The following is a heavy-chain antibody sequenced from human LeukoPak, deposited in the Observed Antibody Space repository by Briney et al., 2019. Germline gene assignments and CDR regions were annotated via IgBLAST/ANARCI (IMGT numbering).Heavy chain of an antibody. CDR2: INPSGGST. V-gene: IGHV1-46*01. Sequence: GASVKVSCKASGYTFTSYYMHWVRQAPEQGLGWMGIINPSGGSTSYAQKFQGRVTMTRDTSTSTVYMELSSLRSEDTAVYYCARDRTVVTATLDYWGQGTLVTVSS. CDR3: ARDRTVVTATLDY. CDR1: GYTFTSYY. D-gene: IGHD2-21*02. J-gene: IGHJ4*02.